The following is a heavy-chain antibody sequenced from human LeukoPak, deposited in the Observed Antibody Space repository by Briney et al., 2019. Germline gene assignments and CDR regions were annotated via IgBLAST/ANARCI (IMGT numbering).Heavy chain of an antibody. J-gene: IGHJ4*02. V-gene: IGHV1-69*04. CDR3: ARVSSNSRGDYFDY. D-gene: IGHD4-23*01. CDR1: GGTFSSYA. Sequence: ASVKVSCKASGGTFSSYAISWVRQAPGQGLEWMGRIIPILGIANYAQKFQGRVTITADKSTSTAYMELSSLRPEDAAVYYCARVSSNSRGDYFDYWGQGTLVTVSS. CDR2: IIPILGIA.